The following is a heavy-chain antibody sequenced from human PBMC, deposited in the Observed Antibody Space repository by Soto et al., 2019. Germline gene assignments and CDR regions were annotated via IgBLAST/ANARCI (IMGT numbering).Heavy chain of an antibody. CDR2: IWYDGSNK. CDR3: ASTARFYGPTWNPPLDY. CDR1: GFTFSSYG. J-gene: IGHJ4*02. Sequence: PGGSLRLSCAASGFTFSSYGMHWVRQAPGKGLEWVAVIWYDGSNKYYADSVKGRFTISRDNSKNTLYLQMNSLRAEDTAVYYCASTARFYGPTWNPPLDYWGQGTLVTVSS. D-gene: IGHD1-1*01. V-gene: IGHV3-33*01.